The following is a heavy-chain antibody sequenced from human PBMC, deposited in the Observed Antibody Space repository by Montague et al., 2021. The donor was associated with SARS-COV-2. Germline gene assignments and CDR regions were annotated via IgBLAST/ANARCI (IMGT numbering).Heavy chain of an antibody. CDR2: IHPYGHT. D-gene: IGHD3-3*01. Sequence: SETLSLTCEVDSGPLSAYYWSWVRQPPGKGLEWIGEIHPYGHTSYNPSLKSRVTISIDTSKNQFSLKLSSVTAADTAVYYCARWGEYYDSPYYYYAMDVWGQGTTVTVSS. V-gene: IGHV4-34*01. CDR3: ARWGEYYDSPYYYYAMDV. J-gene: IGHJ6*02. CDR1: SGPLSAYY.